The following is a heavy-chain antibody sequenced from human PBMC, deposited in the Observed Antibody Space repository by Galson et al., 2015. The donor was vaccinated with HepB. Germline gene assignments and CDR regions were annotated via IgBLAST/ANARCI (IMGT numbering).Heavy chain of an antibody. Sequence: SVKVSCKASGYTFTTYDINWVRQAPGQGLEWMGGIIPIFGKANYAQKFQDTVTITADEATSSAYMELSSLRSEDTAIYYCATTPGSRYYGMDVWGRGTTVTVS. D-gene: IGHD3-16*02. CDR1: GYTFTTYD. CDR2: IIPIFGKA. J-gene: IGHJ6*02. CDR3: ATTPGSRYYGMDV. V-gene: IGHV1-69*13.